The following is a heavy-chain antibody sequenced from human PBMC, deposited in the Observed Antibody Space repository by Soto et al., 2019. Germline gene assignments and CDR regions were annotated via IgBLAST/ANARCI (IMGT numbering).Heavy chain of an antibody. Sequence: SDPLSLTCTVSGGSISSYYWSWIRQHAGKGLEWIGRIYTSGSTNYNPSLKSRVTMPVDTSKNQFSLKLSSVTAADTAVYYCARDPPVRYYYYYGMDVWGQGTTVTVSS. CDR3: ARDPPVRYYYYYGMDV. CDR1: GGSISSYY. D-gene: IGHD4-17*01. CDR2: IYTSGST. V-gene: IGHV4-4*07. J-gene: IGHJ6*02.